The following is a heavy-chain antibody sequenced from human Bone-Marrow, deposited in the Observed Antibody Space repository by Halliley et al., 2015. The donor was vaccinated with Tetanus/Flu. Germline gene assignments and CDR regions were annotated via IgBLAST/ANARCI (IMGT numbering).Heavy chain of an antibody. V-gene: IGHV3-53*01. J-gene: IGHJ4*02. CDR1: GFSVSGAH. CDR3: ARSSSGLDSGDI. D-gene: IGHD5-12*01. CDR2: VYNDGDT. Sequence: SLRLSCAASGFSVSGAHMSWVRQAPGKGLEWVSVVYNDGDTYYTDSVRGRFIVSRDTSKNTLYPEMSSLRADDTALYYCARSSSGLDSGDIWGQGTLVTVS.